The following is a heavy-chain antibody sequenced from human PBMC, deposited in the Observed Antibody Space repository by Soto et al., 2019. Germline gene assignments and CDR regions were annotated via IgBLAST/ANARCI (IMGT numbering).Heavy chain of an antibody. D-gene: IGHD1-26*01. V-gene: IGHV3-21*01. J-gene: IGHJ4*02. Sequence: PGGSLRLSCAASGFTFSSYSMNWVRQAPGKGLEWVSSISSSSSYIYYADSVEGRFTIPRDNAKNSLYLQMNSLRAEDTAVYYCARGGVGATGDYWGQGTLVTVSS. CDR3: ARGGVGATGDY. CDR1: GFTFSSYS. CDR2: ISSSSSYI.